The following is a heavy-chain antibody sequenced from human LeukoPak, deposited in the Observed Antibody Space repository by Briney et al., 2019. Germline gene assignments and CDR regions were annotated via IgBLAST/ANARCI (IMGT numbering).Heavy chain of an antibody. CDR3: ARISTVTHQFDY. V-gene: IGHV4-34*01. Sequence: KSSETLSLTCAVYGDTFSGFYWSWLRQPPGKGLEWIVEINYSGSTNYNPSLKSRVTISVDTSKNQFSLNLNSVTAADTAVYYCARISTVTHQFDYWGQGMLVTVSS. D-gene: IGHD4-17*01. J-gene: IGHJ4*02. CDR2: INYSGST. CDR1: GDTFSGFY.